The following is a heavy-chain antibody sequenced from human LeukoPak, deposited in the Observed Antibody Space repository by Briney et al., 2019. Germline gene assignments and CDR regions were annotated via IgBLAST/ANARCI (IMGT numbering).Heavy chain of an antibody. J-gene: IGHJ4*02. Sequence: PGGSLRLSCAASGFTFSSYGMHWVRQAPGKGLEWVAVISYDGSNKYYADSVKGRSTISRDNSKNTLYLQMNSLRAEDTAVYYCAKDTSVGAFDYWGQGTLVTVSS. CDR1: GFTFSSYG. CDR3: AKDTSVGAFDY. V-gene: IGHV3-30*18. CDR2: ISYDGSNK. D-gene: IGHD1-26*01.